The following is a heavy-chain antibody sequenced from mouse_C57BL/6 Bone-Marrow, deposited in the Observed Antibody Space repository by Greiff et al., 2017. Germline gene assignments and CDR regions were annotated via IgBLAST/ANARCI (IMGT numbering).Heavy chain of an antibody. CDR3: ARGEYDDGKALDG. CDR1: GFTFSSYA. V-gene: IGHV5-4*01. D-gene: IGHD2-3*01. Sequence: EVQLLESGGGLVKPGASLKLSCEASGFTFSSYAMYWVRQTPEKRLEWVAIISDGGIYTYYPDNVKGRFTISRDNAKNNLYLQMSHLKSEDTAMQYCARGEYDDGKALDGWGKGTTVTVSS. CDR2: ISDGGIYT. J-gene: IGHJ4*01.